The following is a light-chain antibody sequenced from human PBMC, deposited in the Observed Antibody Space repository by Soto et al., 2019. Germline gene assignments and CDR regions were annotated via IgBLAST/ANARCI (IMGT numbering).Light chain of an antibody. J-gene: IGLJ3*02. CDR1: SSNIGSGH. CDR2: RND. CDR3: AAWDDSLGGWV. Sequence: QSVLTQPPSASGTPGQRVTISCSGSSSNIGSGHVYWYQQLPGTAPKLLIYRNDQRPSGVADRFSGSKSGTSASLAISGLRSEDEADYYCAAWDDSLGGWVFGGGTQLTVL. V-gene: IGLV1-47*01.